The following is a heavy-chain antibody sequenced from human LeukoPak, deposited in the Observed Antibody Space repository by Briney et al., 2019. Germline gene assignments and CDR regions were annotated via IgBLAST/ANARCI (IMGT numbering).Heavy chain of an antibody. D-gene: IGHD5-18*01. J-gene: IGHJ4*02. CDR3: ARDLVDTAMASPDY. CDR1: GYTFTSYA. V-gene: IGHV1-46*01. Sequence: GASVKVSCKASGYTFTSYAISWVRQAPGQGLEWMGIINPSGGSTSYAQKFQGRVTMTRDTSTSTVYMELSSLRSEDMAVYCCARDLVDTAMASPDYWGQGTLVTVSS. CDR2: INPSGGST.